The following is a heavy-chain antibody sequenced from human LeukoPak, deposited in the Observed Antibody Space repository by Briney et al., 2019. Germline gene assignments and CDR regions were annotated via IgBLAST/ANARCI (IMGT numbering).Heavy chain of an antibody. Sequence: GESLKISCKGSGYSFQDYWIGWVRQMPGKGPEWMGIIYPGDSDTRYSPSFQGQVTISADKSISTAYLQWSSLKASDTAMYYCARQVISRSSSPHFDYWGQGTLVTVSS. D-gene: IGHD6-13*01. CDR1: GYSFQDYW. CDR2: IYPGDSDT. V-gene: IGHV5-51*01. CDR3: ARQVISRSSSPHFDY. J-gene: IGHJ4*02.